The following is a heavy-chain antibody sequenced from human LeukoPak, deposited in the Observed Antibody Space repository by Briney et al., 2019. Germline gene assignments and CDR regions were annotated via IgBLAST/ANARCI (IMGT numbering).Heavy chain of an antibody. CDR3: TRAHLNRSTSCYLVCYYYYYMDV. Sequence: SGRSLRLSCTASGFTFGDYAMSWVRQAPGKGLEWVGFIRSKAYGGTTEYAASVKGRFTISRDDSKSIAYLQMNSLKTEDTAVYYCTRAHLNRSTSCYLVCYYYYYMDVWGKGTTVTVSS. CDR2: IRSKAYGGTT. J-gene: IGHJ6*03. V-gene: IGHV3-49*04. CDR1: GFTFGDYA. D-gene: IGHD2-2*01.